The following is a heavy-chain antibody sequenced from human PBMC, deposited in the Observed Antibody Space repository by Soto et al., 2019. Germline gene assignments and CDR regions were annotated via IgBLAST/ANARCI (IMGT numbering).Heavy chain of an antibody. D-gene: IGHD2-8*01. V-gene: IGHV3-73*01. CDR3: TRGPAGLVF. Sequence: VTVSSSAVHGVLKKTGKGLEWVGRIRSKANSYATAYAASVKGRFTISRDDSKNTAYLQMNSLKSEDTAVYYCTRGPAGLVFWGQGTMVTVSS. CDR2: IRSKANSYAT. CDR1: VTVSSSA. J-gene: IGHJ3*01.